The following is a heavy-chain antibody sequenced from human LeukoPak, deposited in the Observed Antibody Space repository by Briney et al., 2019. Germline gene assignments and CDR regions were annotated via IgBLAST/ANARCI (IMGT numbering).Heavy chain of an antibody. J-gene: IGHJ5*02. CDR1: GGSISSYY. V-gene: IGHV4-59*01. CDR3: ARTLNWPNWFDP. CDR2: IYYGGST. Sequence: SETLSLTCTVSGGSISSYYWSWIRQPPGKGLEWIGYIYYGGSTNYNPSLKSRVTISVDTSKNQFSLKLSSVTAADTAVYYCARTLNWPNWFDPWGQGTLVTVSS.